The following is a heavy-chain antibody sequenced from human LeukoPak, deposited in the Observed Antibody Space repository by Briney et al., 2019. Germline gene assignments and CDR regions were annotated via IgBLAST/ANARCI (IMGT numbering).Heavy chain of an antibody. V-gene: IGHV3-74*01. CDR2: INSDGSST. D-gene: IGHD6-6*01. CDR1: GFTFSRYW. CDR3: ARTGMAARPRVWFDP. J-gene: IGHJ5*02. Sequence: GRSLSLSCAASGFTFSRYWMHWVRQAPGKGLVWVSHINSDGSSTNFAEAVTGRITSSRDNPKNTLYLQMNRLRDGDTAVYYCARTGMAARPRVWFDPWGQGTLVTVSS.